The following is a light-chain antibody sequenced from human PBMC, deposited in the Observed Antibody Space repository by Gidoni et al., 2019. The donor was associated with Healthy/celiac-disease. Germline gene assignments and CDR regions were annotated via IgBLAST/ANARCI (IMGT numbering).Light chain of an antibody. CDR1: QSVNSN. Sequence: EIVMTQSPATLSVSPGERATLSCRASQSVNSNFAWYQQKPGQAPRLLIYGASTRATGIPARFSGSGSGTEFTLTISSLQSEDFAVYYCQQYNNWPPRYTFGQGTKLEIK. CDR3: QQYNNWPPRYT. CDR2: GAS. V-gene: IGKV3-15*01. J-gene: IGKJ2*01.